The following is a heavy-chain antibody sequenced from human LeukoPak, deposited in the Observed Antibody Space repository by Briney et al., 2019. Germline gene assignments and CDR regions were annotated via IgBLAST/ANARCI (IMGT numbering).Heavy chain of an antibody. CDR1: GYTFTSYG. V-gene: IGHV1-69*06. J-gene: IGHJ6*03. D-gene: IGHD2-15*01. CDR2: IIPIFGTA. CDR3: ASRGSCSGGSCYSDYYYMDV. Sequence: SVKVSCKASGYTFTSYGINWVRQAPGQGLEWMGGIIPIFGTANYAQKFQGRVTITADKSTSTAYMELSSLRSEDTAVYYCASRGSCSGGSCYSDYYYMDVWGKGTTVTVSS.